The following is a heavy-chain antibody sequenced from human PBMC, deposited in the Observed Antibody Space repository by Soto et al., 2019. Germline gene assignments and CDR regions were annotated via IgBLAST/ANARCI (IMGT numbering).Heavy chain of an antibody. D-gene: IGHD5-18*01. CDR3: ARHPEDTPTNSWFDP. CDR1: GGSISSSSYY. J-gene: IGHJ5*02. Sequence: QLLESGPGLVKPSETLSLTCTVSGGSISSSSYYWGWIRQPPGKGLEWIGSIYYSGSTYYNPSLKSRVTISVDTSKNQFSLKLSSVTAADTAVYYCARHPEDTPTNSWFDPWGQGTLVTVSS. V-gene: IGHV4-39*01. CDR2: IYYSGST.